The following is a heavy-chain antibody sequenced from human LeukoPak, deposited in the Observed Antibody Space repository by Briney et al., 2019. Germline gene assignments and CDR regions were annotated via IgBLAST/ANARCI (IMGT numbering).Heavy chain of an antibody. V-gene: IGHV3-15*01. CDR2: IKSKSDGGTI. CDR3: TTDRGIAVRLLFDY. D-gene: IGHD6-19*01. Sequence: GGSLRLSCAASGFTFSNAWMSWVRQAPGKGLEWVGRIKSKSDGGTIDYGAPVKGRFTISRDDSKNMLYLQMNSLQTEDTAVYYCTTDRGIAVRLLFDYWGQGTLVTVSS. CDR1: GFTFSNAW. J-gene: IGHJ4*02.